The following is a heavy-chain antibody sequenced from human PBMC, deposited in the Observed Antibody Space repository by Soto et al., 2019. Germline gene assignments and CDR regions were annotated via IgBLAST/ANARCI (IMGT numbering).Heavy chain of an antibody. J-gene: IGHJ3*02. CDR1: GFTVSSYA. Sequence: QSGGSLRLSCAASGFTVSSYALNWVRQAPGKGLEWVSGISASTYYADSVKGRFTISRDTSKNTLYLQMNSLRAEDTAVYYCARDMGVTTIWGQGTLVTVSS. CDR2: ISAST. CDR3: ARDMGVTTI. D-gene: IGHD4-17*01. V-gene: IGHV3-23*01.